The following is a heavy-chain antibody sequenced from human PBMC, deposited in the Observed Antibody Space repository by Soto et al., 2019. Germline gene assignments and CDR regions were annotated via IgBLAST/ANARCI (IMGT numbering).Heavy chain of an antibody. V-gene: IGHV3-23*01. J-gene: IGHJ3*02. D-gene: IGHD5-12*01. CDR2: IRSSGGSK. CDR3: ANLRLRVNGRSDAFDI. Sequence: PGGSLRLSCAASGFTFSSYAMHWVRQAPGKGLEWVSTIRSSGGSKYYADSVKGRFTISRDNSKNTLFLQMNSLRAEDTAIYYCANLRLRVNGRSDAFDIWGQGTMVTVSS. CDR1: GFTFSSYA.